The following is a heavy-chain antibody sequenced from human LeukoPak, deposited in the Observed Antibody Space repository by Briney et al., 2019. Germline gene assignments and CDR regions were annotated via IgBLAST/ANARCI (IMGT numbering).Heavy chain of an antibody. Sequence: GASVKVSCKASGYTFTSYDINWVRQATGQGLEWMGWMNPNSGNTGYAQKFQGRVTITRNTSISTAYMELSSLRSEDTAVYYCARAGYSSSPPDFDCWGQGTLVTVSS. CDR3: ARAGYSSSPPDFDC. CDR2: MNPNSGNT. CDR1: GYTFTSYD. V-gene: IGHV1-8*03. J-gene: IGHJ4*02. D-gene: IGHD6-13*01.